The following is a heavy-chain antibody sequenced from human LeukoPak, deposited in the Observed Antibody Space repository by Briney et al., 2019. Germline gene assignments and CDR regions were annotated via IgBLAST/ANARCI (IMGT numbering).Heavy chain of an antibody. D-gene: IGHD3-3*01. V-gene: IGHV1-24*01. CDR3: ARIRFLEWLPHQALYGMDV. CDR1: GYTLTELS. J-gene: IGHJ6*02. Sequence: ASVKVSCKVSGYTLTELSMHWVRQAPGKGLEWMGGFDPEDGETIYAQKFQGRVTMTTDTSTSTAYMELRSLRSDDTAVYYCARIRFLEWLPHQALYGMDVWGQGTTVTVSS. CDR2: FDPEDGET.